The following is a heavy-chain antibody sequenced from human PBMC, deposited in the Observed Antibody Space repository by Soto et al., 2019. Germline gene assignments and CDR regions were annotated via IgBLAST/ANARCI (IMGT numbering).Heavy chain of an antibody. D-gene: IGHD5-18*01. CDR2: ISSSSSYI. CDR1: GFTSSSYS. CDR3: ARGDEWIQLWPTYYYGMDV. J-gene: IGHJ6*02. Sequence: GGSLRLSCAASGFTSSSYSMNWVRQAPGKGLEWVSSISSSSSYIYYADSVKGRFTISRDNAKNSLYLQMNSLRAEDTAVYYCARGDEWIQLWPTYYYGMDVWGQGTTVTVSS. V-gene: IGHV3-21*01.